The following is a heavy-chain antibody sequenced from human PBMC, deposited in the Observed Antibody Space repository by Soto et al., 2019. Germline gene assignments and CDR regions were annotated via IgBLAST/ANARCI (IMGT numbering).Heavy chain of an antibody. CDR1: GYTFTSYG. V-gene: IGHV1-18*04. D-gene: IGHD3-10*01. CDR3: ARDRDTMVRGLGMDV. J-gene: IGHJ6*02. Sequence: GASVKVSCKASGYTFTSYGISWVRQAPGQGLEWMGWISAYNGNTNYAQKLQGRVTMTTDTSTSTAYMELRSLRSDDTAVYYCARDRDTMVRGLGMDVWGQGTTVTVSS. CDR2: ISAYNGNT.